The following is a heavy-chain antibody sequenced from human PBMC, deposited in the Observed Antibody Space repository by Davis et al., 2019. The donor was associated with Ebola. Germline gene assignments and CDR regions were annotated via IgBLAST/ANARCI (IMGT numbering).Heavy chain of an antibody. CDR3: AREYYYDISGYSFDY. D-gene: IGHD3-22*01. V-gene: IGHV3-33*01. CDR1: GFTFRGSG. CDR2: IWSDGSNK. J-gene: IGHJ4*02. Sequence: PGGSLRLSCAASGFTFRGSGMHWVRQAPGKGLEWVALIWSDGSNKFYADSVKGRFTISRDNSKNTVYLEMNSLRAEDTAVYYCAREYYYDISGYSFDYWGQGTLVTVSS.